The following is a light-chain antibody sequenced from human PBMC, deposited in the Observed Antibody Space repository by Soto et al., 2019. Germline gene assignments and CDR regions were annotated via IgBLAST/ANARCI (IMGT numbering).Light chain of an antibody. CDR3: QQYIRWPLT. V-gene: IGKV3-15*01. CDR1: QDVSSN. J-gene: IGKJ4*01. CDR2: GAS. Sequence: EMVVTQSPAPLSVSPGERATLSCRASQDVSSNLAWYQQKPGQAPSLLIYGASTRATGTPARFSGSGSGTECTLTISSLQSEDDAVYFCQQYIRWPLTLGGGTKVDI.